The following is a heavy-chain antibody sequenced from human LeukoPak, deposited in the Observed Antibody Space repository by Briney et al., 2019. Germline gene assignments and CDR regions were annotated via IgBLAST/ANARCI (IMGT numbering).Heavy chain of an antibody. CDR2: IKQDGSEK. CDR3: ARDRYCSSTSCYFNYFDY. V-gene: IGHV3-7*01. Sequence: PGGSLRLSCAASGFTFSSYWMSWVRQAPGKGLEWVANIKQDGSEKYYVDSVKGRFTISRDNAKNSLYLQMNSLRAEDTAVYYCARDRYCSSTSCYFNYFDYWGQGTLVTVSS. J-gene: IGHJ4*02. CDR1: GFTFSSYW. D-gene: IGHD2-2*01.